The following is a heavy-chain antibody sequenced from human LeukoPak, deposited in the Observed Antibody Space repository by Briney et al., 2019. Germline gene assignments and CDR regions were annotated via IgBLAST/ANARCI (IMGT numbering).Heavy chain of an antibody. CDR1: GFNFHDFA. V-gene: IGHV3-43*02. D-gene: IGHD6-19*01. CDR2: ITDNGGRT. Sequence: GGSLRLSCAASGFNFHDFAMHWVRQAPGKGLEWVSFITDNGGRTYYADSVKGRFTISRDNGKNSLYLQMNSLRIEDTALYYCAKDQHTTGWTTWGQGTLVTVSS. J-gene: IGHJ5*02. CDR3: AKDQHTTGWTT.